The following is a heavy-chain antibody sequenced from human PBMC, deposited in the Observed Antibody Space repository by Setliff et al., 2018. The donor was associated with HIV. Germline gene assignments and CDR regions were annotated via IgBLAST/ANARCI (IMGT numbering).Heavy chain of an antibody. CDR3: ARGGNYYYYYYMDV. Sequence: PSETLSLTCAVYGGSFSGYYWSWIRQPPGKGLEWIGEINHSGSTNYNPPLKSRVTISVDTSKNQFSLKLSSVTAADTAVYYCARGGNYYYYYYMDVWGKGTTVTVSS. V-gene: IGHV4-34*01. CDR1: GGSFSGYY. CDR2: INHSGST. J-gene: IGHJ6*03.